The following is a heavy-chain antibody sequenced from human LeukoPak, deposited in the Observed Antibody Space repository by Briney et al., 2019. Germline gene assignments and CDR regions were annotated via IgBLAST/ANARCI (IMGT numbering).Heavy chain of an antibody. D-gene: IGHD3-22*01. CDR1: GGTFSSYA. V-gene: IGHV1-69*13. J-gene: IGHJ4*02. Sequence: SVKVSCKASGGTFSSYAISWVRQAPGQGLEWMGGIIPIFGTANYAQKFQGRVTITADESTSTAYMELSSLRSEDTAVYYCARGGGYYYDSSGYYPPDYWGQGTLVTVSS. CDR2: IIPIFGTA. CDR3: ARGGGYYYDSSGYYPPDY.